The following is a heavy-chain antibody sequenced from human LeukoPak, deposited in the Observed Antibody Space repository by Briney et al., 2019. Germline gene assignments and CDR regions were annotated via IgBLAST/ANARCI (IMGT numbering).Heavy chain of an antibody. CDR3: ARGGGMATTPVDY. CDR2: INHSGST. V-gene: IGHV4-34*01. Sequence: SETLFLTCAVYGGSFSGYYWSWIRQPPGKGLEWIGEINHSGSTNYNPSLKSRVTISVDTSKNQFSLKLSSVTAADTAVYYCARGGGMATTPVDYWGQGTLVTVSS. D-gene: IGHD5-24*01. J-gene: IGHJ4*02. CDR1: GGSFSGYY.